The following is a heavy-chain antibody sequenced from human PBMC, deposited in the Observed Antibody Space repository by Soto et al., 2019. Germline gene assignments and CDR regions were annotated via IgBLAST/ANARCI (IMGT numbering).Heavy chain of an antibody. CDR2: IYYSGST. D-gene: IGHD3-22*01. CDR3: ARPYDSSGYYPFDY. CDR1: GGSISSSSYD. J-gene: IGHJ4*02. V-gene: IGHV4-39*01. Sequence: PSETLSRTCTVSGGSISSSSYDFGLIRHPPGKGLEWIGSIYYSGSTYYNPSLKSRVTISVDTSKNQFSLKLSSVTAADTAVYYCARPYDSSGYYPFDYWGQGTLVTV.